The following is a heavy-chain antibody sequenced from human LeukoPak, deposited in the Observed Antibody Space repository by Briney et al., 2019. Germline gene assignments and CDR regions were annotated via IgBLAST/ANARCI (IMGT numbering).Heavy chain of an antibody. Sequence: ASVKVSCKASGGTFSSYAISWVRQAPGQGLEWMGRIIPILGIANYAQKFQGRVTITADKSTSTAYMELSSLRSEDTAVYYCARGEDTAMVFDYWGQGTLVTVSS. CDR2: IIPILGIA. CDR3: ARGEDTAMVFDY. D-gene: IGHD5-18*01. V-gene: IGHV1-69*04. CDR1: GGTFSSYA. J-gene: IGHJ4*02.